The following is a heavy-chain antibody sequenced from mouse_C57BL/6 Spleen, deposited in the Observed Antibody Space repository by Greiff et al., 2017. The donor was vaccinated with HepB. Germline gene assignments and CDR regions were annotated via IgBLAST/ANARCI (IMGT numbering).Heavy chain of an antibody. V-gene: IGHV1-64*01. D-gene: IGHD1-1*01. CDR2: IHPNSGST. J-gene: IGHJ2*01. CDR1: GYTFTSYW. Sequence: VQLQQPGAELVKPGASVKLSCKASGYTFTSYWMHWVKQRPGQGLEWIGMIHPNSGSTNYNEKFKSKATLTVDKSSSTAYMQLSSLTSEDSAVYYCARGALYYYGSSPEYWGQGTTLTVSS. CDR3: ARGALYYYGSSPEY.